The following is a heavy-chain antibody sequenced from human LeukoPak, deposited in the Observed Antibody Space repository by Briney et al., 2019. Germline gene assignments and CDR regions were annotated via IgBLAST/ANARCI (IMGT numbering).Heavy chain of an antibody. CDR1: GGSISSYY. J-gene: IGHJ3*02. D-gene: IGHD3-22*01. CDR3: ARDLIRYDSSGYYYHGAFDI. CDR2: IYYSGST. V-gene: IGHV4-59*01. Sequence: SETLSLTCTVSGGSISSYYWSWIRQPPGKGLEWIGYIYYSGSTNCNPSLKSRVTISVDTSKNQFSLKLSSVTAADTAVYYCARDLIRYDSSGYYYHGAFDIWGQGTMVTVSS.